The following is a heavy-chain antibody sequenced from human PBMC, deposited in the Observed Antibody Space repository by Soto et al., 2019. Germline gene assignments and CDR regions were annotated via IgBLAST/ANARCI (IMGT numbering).Heavy chain of an antibody. CDR2: ISAYNGNT. CDR3: ARSYDYVWGSYRYNAF. Sequence: SAKVSCTAAGYTVTSYGISWVRQAPGQGLEWMGWISAYNGNTNYAQKLQGRVTMTTDTSTSTAYMELRSLRSDDTAVYYCARSYDYVWGSYRYNAFWGKGTLVTVSS. J-gene: IGHJ4*02. D-gene: IGHD3-16*02. V-gene: IGHV1-18*04. CDR1: GYTVTSYG.